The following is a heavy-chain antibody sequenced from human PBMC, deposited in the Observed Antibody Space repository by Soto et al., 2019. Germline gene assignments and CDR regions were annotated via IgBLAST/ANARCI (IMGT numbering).Heavy chain of an antibody. CDR3: AREDGIVGTTSAFDY. Sequence: EVQLVESGGGLVKPGGSLRLSCAASGFTFSVYSMNWVRQAPGKGLEWVSSINGRSNYMYYADSVKGRFTISRDNAKKSLILQMNGLRAEDTAVYYCAREDGIVGTTSAFDYWGQGTLVTVSS. CDR2: INGRSNYM. CDR1: GFTFSVYS. J-gene: IGHJ4*02. D-gene: IGHD1-26*01. V-gene: IGHV3-21*02.